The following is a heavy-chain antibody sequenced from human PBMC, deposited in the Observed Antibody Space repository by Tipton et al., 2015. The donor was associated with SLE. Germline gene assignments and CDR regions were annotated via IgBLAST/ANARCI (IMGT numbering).Heavy chain of an antibody. J-gene: IGHJ6*03. V-gene: IGHV3-30*04. Sequence: SLRLSCAASGFTFSTYVMHWVRQAPGRGLEWVAVLSSDGSHTNYAVSVKCRFTISRDNSENSLYLQMNSLRTEDTAVYFCARDSRRHLDSNYFYYMDVWGNGTTVTVSS. CDR2: LSSDGSHT. D-gene: IGHD2-15*01. CDR3: ARDSRRHLDSNYFYYMDV. CDR1: GFTFSTYV.